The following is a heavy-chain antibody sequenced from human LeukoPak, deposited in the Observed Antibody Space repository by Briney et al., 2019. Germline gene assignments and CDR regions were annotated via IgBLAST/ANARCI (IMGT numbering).Heavy chain of an antibody. CDR2: ISSSSSYI. J-gene: IGHJ4*02. CDR1: GFTFSSYN. Sequence: GGSLRLSCAASGFTFSSYNMNRVRPAPGKGLEWVSSISSSSSYIYYADSVKGRFTISRDNAKNSVYLQMSSLRAEDTAVYYCARDSFYTGYDRGFGYWGQGTLVTVSS. D-gene: IGHD5-12*01. CDR3: ARDSFYTGYDRGFGY. V-gene: IGHV3-21*01.